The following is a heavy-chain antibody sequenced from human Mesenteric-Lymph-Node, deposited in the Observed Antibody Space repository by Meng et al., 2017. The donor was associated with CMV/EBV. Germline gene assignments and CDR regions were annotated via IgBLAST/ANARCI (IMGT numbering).Heavy chain of an antibody. CDR3: ARTSGCISSTCYSANWFDP. CDR1: GSISSDY. Sequence: GSISSDYWSWIRQPPGKGLEWIGYIYHAGRTKYNPSLRNRITISVDTSKKHFSLTLTSVTAADTAVYYCARTSGCISSTCYSANWFDPWGHGTLVTFPQ. V-gene: IGHV4-59*01. CDR2: IYHAGRT. J-gene: IGHJ5*02. D-gene: IGHD2-2*01.